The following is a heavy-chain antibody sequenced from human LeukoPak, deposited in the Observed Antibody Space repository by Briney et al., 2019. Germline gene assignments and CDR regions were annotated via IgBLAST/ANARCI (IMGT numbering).Heavy chain of an antibody. CDR3: AKGYCSSTSCYGGS. J-gene: IGHJ4*02. CDR2: ISGSGSST. D-gene: IGHD2-2*01. V-gene: IGHV3-23*01. CDR1: GFTFSNYA. Sequence: PGGSLRLSCAASGFTFSNYAMSWVRQAPGKGLEWVSGISGSGSSTYYADSVKGRFTVSRDNSKNTLYLQTNSLRAEGTAVYYCAKGYCSSTSCYGGSWGQGTLVTVSS.